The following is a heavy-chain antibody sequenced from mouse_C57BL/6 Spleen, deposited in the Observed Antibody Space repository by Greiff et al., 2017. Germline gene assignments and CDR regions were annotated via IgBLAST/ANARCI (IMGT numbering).Heavy chain of an antibody. CDR3: TRGESNLLFDY. CDR1: GYTFTDYE. J-gene: IGHJ2*01. Sequence: QVQLKQSGAELVRPGASVTLSCKASGYTFTDYEMHWVKQTPVHGLEWIGAIDPETGGTNYNQKFKGKAILTADKSSSTAYMQLRSLTSEDSAVYYCTRGESNLLFDYWGQGTTLTAAS. CDR2: IDPETGGT. D-gene: IGHD2-5*01. V-gene: IGHV1-15*01.